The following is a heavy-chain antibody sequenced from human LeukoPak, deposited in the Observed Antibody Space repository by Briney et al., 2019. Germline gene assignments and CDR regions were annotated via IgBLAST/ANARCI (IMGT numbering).Heavy chain of an antibody. CDR1: GGTFSSYA. J-gene: IGHJ5*02. CDR2: IIPIFGTA. Sequence: ASVKVSCKACGGTFSSYAISWVRLAPGQGLEWMGGIIPIFGTANYAQKFQGRVTITADESTSTAYMELSSLRSEDTAVYYCARATMVRGVIIKPNNWFDPWGQGTLVTVSS. D-gene: IGHD3-10*01. CDR3: ARATMVRGVIIKPNNWFDP. V-gene: IGHV1-69*01.